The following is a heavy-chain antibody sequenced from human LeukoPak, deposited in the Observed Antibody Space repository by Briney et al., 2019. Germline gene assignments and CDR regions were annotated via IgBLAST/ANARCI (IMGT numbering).Heavy chain of an antibody. CDR1: GFSVRNYA. Sequence: GGSLKLSCEASGFSVRNYAMSWVRQDPGKELEWVSAITGSGDTTYYADSVKGRFTISRDNSKNTLYVEMNTLRAEDTAVYYCAKWGDYDILTGYYVSDFWGQGTLVTVSS. D-gene: IGHD3-9*01. J-gene: IGHJ4*02. CDR2: ITGSGDTT. CDR3: AKWGDYDILTGYYVSDF. V-gene: IGHV3-23*01.